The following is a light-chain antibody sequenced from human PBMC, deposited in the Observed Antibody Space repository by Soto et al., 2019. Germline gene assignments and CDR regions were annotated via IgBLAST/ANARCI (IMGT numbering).Light chain of an antibody. CDR1: QSVLYRSDSKNY. Sequence: IVMTQSPDSLAVSLGERATINCKSSQSVLYRSDSKNYLAWYQLKPGQPPKLLIYWASARDSGVPDRFSGSGSGTDFTLTINNLQAEDVAVYFCQQYYLAPLTFGPGTKVDIK. CDR3: QQYYLAPLT. V-gene: IGKV4-1*01. CDR2: WAS. J-gene: IGKJ3*01.